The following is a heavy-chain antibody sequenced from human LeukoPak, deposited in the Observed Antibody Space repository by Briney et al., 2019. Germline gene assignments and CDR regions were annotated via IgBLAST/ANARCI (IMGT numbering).Heavy chain of an antibody. D-gene: IGHD3-22*01. CDR1: GCSIRSSTYY. CDR3: AIHDSSGPYNAFDI. Sequence: SETLSLTCNVSGCSIRSSTYYWGWIRQPPGKGLEWIGTVYYNGGTYSNPSLKSRTTISVATSKNQFSLKLSSVTAADTAVYYWAIHDSSGPYNAFDIWGQGRMVIVSS. CDR2: VYYNGGT. V-gene: IGHV4-39*01. J-gene: IGHJ3*02.